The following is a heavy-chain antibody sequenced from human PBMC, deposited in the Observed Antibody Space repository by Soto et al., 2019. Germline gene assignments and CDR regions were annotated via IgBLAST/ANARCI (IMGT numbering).Heavy chain of an antibody. J-gene: IGHJ3*02. Sequence: GESLKISCKGSGYSFTSYWIGWVRQMPGKGLEWMGIIYPGDSDTRYRPSFQGQVTISADKSISTAYLQWSSLKASDTAMYYCARRRDSSSSRDAFDIWGQGTMVTVSS. V-gene: IGHV5-51*01. D-gene: IGHD6-6*01. CDR3: ARRRDSSSSRDAFDI. CDR2: IYPGDSDT. CDR1: GYSFTSYW.